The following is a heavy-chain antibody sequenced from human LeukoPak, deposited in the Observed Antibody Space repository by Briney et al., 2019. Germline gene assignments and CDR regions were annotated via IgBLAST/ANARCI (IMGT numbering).Heavy chain of an antibody. Sequence: GGSLRLSCAASGFTFSSYAMHWVRQAPGKGLEWVAVISYDGSNKYYADSVKGRFTVSRDNAKNSLYLQMNSLRAEDTAVYYCAREVGTWYYFDRWGQGTPVTVSS. V-gene: IGHV3-30*04. CDR2: ISYDGSNK. CDR1: GFTFSSYA. D-gene: IGHD5-12*01. CDR3: AREVGTWYYFDR. J-gene: IGHJ4*02.